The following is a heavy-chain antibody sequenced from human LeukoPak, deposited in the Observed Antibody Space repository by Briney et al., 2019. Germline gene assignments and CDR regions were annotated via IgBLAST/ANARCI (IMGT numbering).Heavy chain of an antibody. Sequence: ASVKVSCKASGYTFTSYGISWVRQAPGQGLEWMGWISAYNGNTNYAQKLQGRVTMTTDTSTSTAYMELRSLRSDDTAVYYCARSSINHPELDYYYGMDVWGQGTTVTVSS. D-gene: IGHD5-24*01. J-gene: IGHJ6*02. CDR3: ARSSINHPELDYYYGMDV. V-gene: IGHV1-18*01. CDR1: GYTFTSYG. CDR2: ISAYNGNT.